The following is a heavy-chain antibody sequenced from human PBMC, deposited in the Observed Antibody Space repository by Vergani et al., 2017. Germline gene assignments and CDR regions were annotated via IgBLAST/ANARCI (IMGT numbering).Heavy chain of an antibody. CDR2: INRNSDSI. CDR1: GFTFDDYA. CDR3: VKDIAASGNYWYFDL. Sequence: VQLVESGGGVVQPGRSLRLSCAASGFTFDDYAMHWVRQAPGKGLEWVSGINRNSDSIAYADSVKGRFTISRDNAKNSLYLQMNSLRAEDTALYYCVKDIAASGNYWYFDLWGRGTLVTVSS. J-gene: IGHJ2*01. V-gene: IGHV3-9*01. D-gene: IGHD6-13*01.